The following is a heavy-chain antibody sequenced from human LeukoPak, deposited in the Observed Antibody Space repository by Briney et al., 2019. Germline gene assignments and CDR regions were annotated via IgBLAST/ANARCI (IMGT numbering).Heavy chain of an antibody. Sequence: GGSLRLSCAASGFTFSSYSMNWVRQAPGKGLEWVSYISSSSSTIYYADSVKGRFTISRDNSKYMVYLQMNSLRAEDTAVYYCARGDKQLLFERRKGGFDPWGQGTLVTVSS. CDR1: GFTFSSYS. V-gene: IGHV3-48*04. J-gene: IGHJ5*02. CDR3: ARGDKQLLFERRKGGFDP. CDR2: ISSSSSTI. D-gene: IGHD2-2*01.